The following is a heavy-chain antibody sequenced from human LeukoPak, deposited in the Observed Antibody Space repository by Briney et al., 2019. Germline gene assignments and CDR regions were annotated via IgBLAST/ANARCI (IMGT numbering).Heavy chain of an antibody. J-gene: IGHJ4*02. D-gene: IGHD6-13*01. CDR1: GGSISSYY. CDR2: IYYSGST. Sequence: SETLSLTCTVSGGSISSYYWSWIRQPPGKGLEWIGYIYYSGSTNYNPSLKSRVTMSVDTSKNQFSLKLSSVTAADTAVYYCARDLPSSSWYYFDYWGQGTLVTVSS. V-gene: IGHV4-59*12. CDR3: ARDLPSSSWYYFDY.